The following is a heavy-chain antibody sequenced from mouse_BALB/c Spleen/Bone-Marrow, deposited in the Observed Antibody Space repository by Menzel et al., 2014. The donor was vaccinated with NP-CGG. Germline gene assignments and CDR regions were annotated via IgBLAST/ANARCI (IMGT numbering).Heavy chain of an antibody. CDR1: GFTFSSYA. V-gene: IGHV5-6-5*01. J-gene: IGHJ4*01. CDR3: AREEYGQKVYAMDY. D-gene: IGHD2-10*02. Sequence: EVKLQESGGGLVKPGGSLKLSCAASGFTFSSYAMSWVRQTPEKRLEWVASISSGGSTYYPDSVKGRFTISSDNARNILYLQMSSLRSEDTAMYYCAREEYGQKVYAMDYWGQGTSVTVSS. CDR2: ISSGGST.